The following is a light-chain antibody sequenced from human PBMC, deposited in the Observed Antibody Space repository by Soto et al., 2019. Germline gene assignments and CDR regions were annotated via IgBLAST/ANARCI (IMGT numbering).Light chain of an antibody. V-gene: IGLV4-69*01. CDR1: SGHNNYA. CDR3: QTWGTAIHDVI. CDR2: LNSDGSH. Sequence: QSVLTQSPSASASLGASVKLTCTLSSGHNNYAIAWHQQQPEKGPRYLMKLNSDGSHTKGDVIPDRFSGSSSGTERHLTISSLQSEDEADYYCQTWGTAIHDVIFGGGTKLTVL. J-gene: IGLJ2*01.